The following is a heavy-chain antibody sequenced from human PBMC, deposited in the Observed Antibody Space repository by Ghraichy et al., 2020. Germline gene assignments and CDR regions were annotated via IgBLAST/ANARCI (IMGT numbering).Heavy chain of an antibody. J-gene: IGHJ6*02. CDR1: GYSISSGYY. Sequence: SQTLSLTCTVSGYSISSGYYWGWIRPSPGRGLEWIGSIHYSGSTYNNPSLKSRVIISVDTSKNQFFLKVSSVTAADTAVYHCARDRSGYTGSYYYYYGIDGWGQGTTVTVSS. D-gene: IGHD1-26*01. CDR3: ARDRSGYTGSYYYYYGIDG. CDR2: IHYSGST. V-gene: IGHV4-38-2*02.